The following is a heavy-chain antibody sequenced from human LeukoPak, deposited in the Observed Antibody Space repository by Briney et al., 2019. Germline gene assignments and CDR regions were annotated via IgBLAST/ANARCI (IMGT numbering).Heavy chain of an antibody. Sequence: GGSLRLSWAASGFPFSAFAMHWVRQARGKGLEWVALTSFDETYKNYADSVTGRFTIARDNSKNTLYLQMNSLRAEDTAVYYCARDVYYYGMDVWGQGTTVTVSS. CDR1: GFPFSAFA. CDR2: TSFDETYK. V-gene: IGHV3-30*14. J-gene: IGHJ6*02. CDR3: ARDVYYYGMDV.